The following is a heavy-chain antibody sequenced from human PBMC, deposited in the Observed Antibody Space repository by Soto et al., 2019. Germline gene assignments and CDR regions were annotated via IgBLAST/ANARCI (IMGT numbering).Heavy chain of an antibody. V-gene: IGHV4-31*03. CDR1: GAFISRGGYY. CDR3: ARGNHVFDSSGLDFDC. D-gene: IGHD3-22*01. CDR2: VYYDGRT. J-gene: IGHJ4*02. Sequence: QVQLQESGPGLAKPSETLSLNCNVSGAFISRGGYYWSWIRQLPGKGLEWIGYVYYDGRTYYNPSLQSRLTMSVDTSENQFSLKLSSLTAADTAVYFCARGNHVFDSSGLDFDCWGQGMLVTVSS.